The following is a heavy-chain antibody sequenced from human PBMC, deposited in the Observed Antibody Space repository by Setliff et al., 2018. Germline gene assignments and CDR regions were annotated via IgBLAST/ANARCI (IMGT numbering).Heavy chain of an antibody. D-gene: IGHD3-9*01. V-gene: IGHV1-69*05. J-gene: IGHJ6*03. Sequence: GASVKVSCKASGGTFSSYAISWVRQAPGQGLEWMGGIIPIFGTANYAQKFQGRVTITTDESTSTAYMELSSLRSEATAVYYCASGLLGGYYDILTGYPPEDYYYYYMDVWGKGTTVTVSS. CDR2: IIPIFGTA. CDR3: ASGLLGGYYDILTGYPPEDYYYYYMDV. CDR1: GGTFSSYA.